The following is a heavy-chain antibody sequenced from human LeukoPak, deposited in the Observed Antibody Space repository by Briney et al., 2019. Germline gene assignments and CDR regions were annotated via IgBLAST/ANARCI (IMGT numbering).Heavy chain of an antibody. CDR3: ARVQSSGYYPRFDY. J-gene: IGHJ4*02. CDR2: IKQDGSEK. V-gene: IGHV3-7*01. D-gene: IGHD3-22*01. Sequence: PGGCLRLSCAASGFTFSSYWMSWVRQAPGKGLEWVANIKQDGSEKYYVDSVKGRFTISRDNAKNSLYLQMNSLRAEDTAVYYCARVQSSGYYPRFDYWGQGTLVTVSS. CDR1: GFTFSSYW.